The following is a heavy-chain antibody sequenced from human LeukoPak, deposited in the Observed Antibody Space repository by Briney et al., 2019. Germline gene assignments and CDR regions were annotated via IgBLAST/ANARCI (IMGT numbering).Heavy chain of an antibody. Sequence: PGGSLRFSCAASGFTFSGYWMSWVRQAPGKGLEWVANINRDGSDTQYVDSVKGRFTISRDNAKNSLYLQMNSLRPEDTAVYYCATFSRSSSGYWGQGSLITVPS. D-gene: IGHD6-13*01. CDR3: ATFSRSSSGY. J-gene: IGHJ4*02. V-gene: IGHV3-7*01. CDR2: INRDGSDT. CDR1: GFTFSGYW.